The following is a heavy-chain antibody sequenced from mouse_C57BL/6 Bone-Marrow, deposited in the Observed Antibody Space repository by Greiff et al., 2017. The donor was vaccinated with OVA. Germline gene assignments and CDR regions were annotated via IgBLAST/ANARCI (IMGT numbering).Heavy chain of an antibody. V-gene: IGHV7-1*01. CDR2: SRNKANDYTT. Sequence: EVKLMESGGGLVQSGRSLRLSCATSGFTFSDFYMEWVRQAPGKGLEWIAASRNKANDYTTEYSASVKGRFIVSRDTSQSILYLQMNALRAEDTAIYYCARDVGDYWGQGTSVTVSS. CDR1: GFTFSDFY. J-gene: IGHJ4*01. CDR3: ARDVGDY.